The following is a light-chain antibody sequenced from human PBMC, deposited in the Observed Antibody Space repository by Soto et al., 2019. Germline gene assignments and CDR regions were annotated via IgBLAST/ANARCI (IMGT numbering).Light chain of an antibody. V-gene: IGKV3-20*01. CDR1: QSVSSNF. CDR3: QQHGTSPIT. Sequence: EIVLSQSPGTLSLSTGERATLSCRTSQSVSSNFLAWYQQKPGQAPRLLIYGASTRATGIPARFSGSGSGTDFTLTISRLEPEDFAVYYCQQHGTSPITFGQGTRLEI. CDR2: GAS. J-gene: IGKJ5*01.